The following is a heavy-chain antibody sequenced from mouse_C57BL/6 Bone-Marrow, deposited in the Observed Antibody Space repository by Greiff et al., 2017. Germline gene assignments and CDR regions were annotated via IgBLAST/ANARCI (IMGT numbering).Heavy chain of an antibody. CDR1: GYTFTDYY. CDR3: AMSRGYFDV. CDR2: IYPGSGNT. D-gene: IGHD1-1*01. J-gene: IGHJ1*03. Sequence: VQLQQSGAELVRPGASVKLSCKASGYTFTDYYINWVKQRPGQGLEWIARIYPGSGNTYYNEKFKGKATLTAEKSSSTAYMQLSSLTSEDSAVYFCAMSRGYFDVWGTGTTVTVSS. V-gene: IGHV1-76*01.